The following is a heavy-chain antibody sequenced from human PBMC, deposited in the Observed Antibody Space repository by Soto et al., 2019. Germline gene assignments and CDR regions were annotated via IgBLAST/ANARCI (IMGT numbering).Heavy chain of an antibody. CDR1: GYTFTSYG. V-gene: IGHV1-18*01. CDR2: ISAYNGNT. Sequence: ASVKVSCKASGYTFTSYGISCVRQAPGQGLEWMGWISAYNGNTNYAQKLQGRVTMTTDTSTSTAYMELRSLRSDDTAVYYCARGRFLEWSPETYYYYYYMDVWGKGTTVTVSS. D-gene: IGHD3-3*01. J-gene: IGHJ6*03. CDR3: ARGRFLEWSPETYYYYYYMDV.